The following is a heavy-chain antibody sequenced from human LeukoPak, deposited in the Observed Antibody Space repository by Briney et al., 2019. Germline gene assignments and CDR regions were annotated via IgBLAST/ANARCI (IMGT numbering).Heavy chain of an antibody. CDR3: ARDQEAAAGDFDY. CDR1: GFTFSSYS. V-gene: IGHV3-21*01. Sequence: PGGSLRLSCAASGFTFSSYSMNWVRQAPGKGLEWVSSISSSSSYIYYADSVKGRFTISRDNAKNSLYLQMNSLRAEDTAVYYCARDQEAAAGDFDYWGQGTLVTVSS. CDR2: ISSSSSYI. J-gene: IGHJ4*02. D-gene: IGHD6-13*01.